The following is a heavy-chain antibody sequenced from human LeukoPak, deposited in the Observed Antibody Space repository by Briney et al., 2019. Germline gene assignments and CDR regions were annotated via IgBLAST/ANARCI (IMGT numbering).Heavy chain of an antibody. Sequence: GGSLRLSCAASAFTFSSYGMHWVRQAPGKGLEWVALISNDGVKKYYADSVKDRFTISRDNSKNTLYLQMNSLRSDDTAVYYCARSVPGEWLEAFDYWGQGTLVTVSS. CDR1: AFTFSSYG. CDR2: ISNDGVKK. D-gene: IGHD6-19*01. V-gene: IGHV3-30*03. CDR3: ARSVPGEWLEAFDY. J-gene: IGHJ4*02.